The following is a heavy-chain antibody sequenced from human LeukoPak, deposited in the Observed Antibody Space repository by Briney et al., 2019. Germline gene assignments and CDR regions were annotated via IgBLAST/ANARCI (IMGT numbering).Heavy chain of an antibody. CDR3: AKADRGWGVITKD. J-gene: IGHJ4*02. CDR1: GFTFSSYA. V-gene: IGHV3-23*01. Sequence: GGSLRLSCAASGFTFSSYAMSWVRQAPGKGLEWVSAISGSGGSTYYAEYVRGRFTISRDNSKKTLYLQMNSLRAEDTAVYYCAKADRGWGVITKDWGQGTLVTVSS. CDR2: ISGSGGST. D-gene: IGHD3-10*01.